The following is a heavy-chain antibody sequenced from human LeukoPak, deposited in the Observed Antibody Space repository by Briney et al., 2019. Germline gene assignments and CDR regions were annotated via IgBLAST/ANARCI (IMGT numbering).Heavy chain of an antibody. CDR2: IIPIFGAA. CDR1: GGTFSSYA. V-gene: IGHV1-69*13. J-gene: IGHJ6*02. CDR3: ARETLGGRGYYYYGMDV. D-gene: IGHD4-23*01. Sequence: SVKVSCKASGGTFSSYAINWVRQAPGQGLEWMGGIIPIFGAANYAQRFQGRVTITADESTSTAYMELSSLRSEDTAVYYCARETLGGRGYYYYGMDVWGQGTTVTVSS.